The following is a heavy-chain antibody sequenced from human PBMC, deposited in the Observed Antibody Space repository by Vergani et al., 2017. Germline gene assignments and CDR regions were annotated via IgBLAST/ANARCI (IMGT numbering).Heavy chain of an antibody. CDR1: CDSITNGGFS. D-gene: IGHD3-9*01. CDR3: ARSESFILRYFHLDL. CDR2: ISPSGNS. Sequence: QLQLQESGSGLVKPSQTLSLTCAVSCDSITNGGFSWNWIRPPPGKGPEWIGYISPSGNSDYNPSLKNRVSISLDKSNNQFSLEVNSVTSANTVIYFCARSESFILRYFHLDLWGQGTLVTVSS. J-gene: IGHJ4*02. V-gene: IGHV4-30-2*01.